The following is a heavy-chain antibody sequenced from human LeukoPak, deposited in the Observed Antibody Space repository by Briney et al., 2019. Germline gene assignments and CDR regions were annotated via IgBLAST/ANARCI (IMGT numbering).Heavy chain of an antibody. J-gene: IGHJ4*02. V-gene: IGHV3-30-3*01. CDR1: GFTFSSHA. D-gene: IGHD6-19*01. CDR2: VSYDGSNK. Sequence: GGSLRLSCAASGFTFSSHAMHWVRQAPGKGLEWVAVVSYDGSNKYYADSVKGRFTISRDNSKNTLYLQMNSLRTEDTAVYYCARDRRGSGWYVNFDYWGQGTLVTVSS. CDR3: ARDRRGSGWYVNFDY.